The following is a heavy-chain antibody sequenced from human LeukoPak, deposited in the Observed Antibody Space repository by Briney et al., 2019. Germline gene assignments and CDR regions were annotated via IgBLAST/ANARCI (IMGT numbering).Heavy chain of an antibody. CDR2: IYYSGST. V-gene: IGHV4-34*01. J-gene: IGHJ4*02. D-gene: IGHD4-17*01. CDR3: ARGPVTTVTTFFV. CDR1: GGPFSGYY. Sequence: SETLSLTCAVYGGPFSGYYWGWIRQPPGKGLEWIGSIYYSGSTYYNPSLKSRVTISVDTSKNQFSPKLSSVTAADTAVYYCARGPVTTVTTFFVWGQGTLVTVSS.